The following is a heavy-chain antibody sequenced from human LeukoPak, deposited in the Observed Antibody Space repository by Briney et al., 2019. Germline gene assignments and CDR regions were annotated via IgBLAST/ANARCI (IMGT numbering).Heavy chain of an antibody. V-gene: IGHV1-46*01. D-gene: IGHD3-22*01. CDR2: INPSGGST. J-gene: IGHJ4*02. Sequence: GASVKVSCKASGYTFTSYYMHWVRQAPGQGLEWMGIINPSGGSTSYAQKFQGRVTMTRDTSTSTVYMELSSLRSEDTAVYYCARDLTYYYDSSGYSSGPGKYWGQGPLVTVSS. CDR1: GYTFTSYY. CDR3: ARDLTYYYDSSGYSSGPGKY.